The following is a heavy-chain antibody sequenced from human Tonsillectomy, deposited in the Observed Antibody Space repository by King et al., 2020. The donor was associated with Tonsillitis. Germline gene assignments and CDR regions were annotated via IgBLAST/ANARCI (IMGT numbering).Heavy chain of an antibody. J-gene: IGHJ5*01. V-gene: IGHV1-46*01. CDR1: GYTFPNYY. Sequence: VQLVESGAEVKKPGASVKVSCKASGYTFPNYYMHWVRQAPGQGLEWMGIINPSGGSTNYAQKFQGRVTMTRDTSTSTVYMELSSLRSEDTAVYYCARGRGGWFGDLRLPQIDSWGQGTLVTVSS. CDR2: INPSGGST. D-gene: IGHD3-10*01. CDR3: ARGRGGWFGDLRLPQIDS.